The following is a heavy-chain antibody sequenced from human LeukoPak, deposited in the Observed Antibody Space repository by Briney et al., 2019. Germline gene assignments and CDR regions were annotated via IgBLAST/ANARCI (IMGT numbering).Heavy chain of an antibody. CDR2: ISSSSSYI. V-gene: IGHV3-21*01. CDR3: ARERRGVTVIIDAFDI. CDR1: GFTFSSYS. Sequence: GGSLRLSCAASGFTFSSYSMIWVRQAPGKGLEWVSSISSSSSYIYYADSVIGRFTISRDNAKNSLYLHMNSLRAEDTAVYYCARERRGVTVIIDAFDIWGQGTMATVSS. D-gene: IGHD2-21*02. J-gene: IGHJ3*02.